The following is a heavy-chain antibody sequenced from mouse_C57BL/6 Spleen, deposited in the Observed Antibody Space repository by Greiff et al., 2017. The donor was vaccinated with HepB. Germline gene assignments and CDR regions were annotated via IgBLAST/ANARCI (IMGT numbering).Heavy chain of an antibody. J-gene: IGHJ4*01. D-gene: IGHD1-1*01. CDR1: GYTFTDYY. V-gene: IGHV1-19*01. CDR2: INPYNGGT. Sequence: VQLKQSGPVLVKPGASVKMSCKASGYTFTDYYMNWVKQSHGKSLEWIGVINPYNGGTSYNQKFKGKATLTVDKSSSTAYMELNSLTSEDSAVYYCANYYGSSHYAMDYWGQGTSVTVSS. CDR3: ANYYGSSHYAMDY.